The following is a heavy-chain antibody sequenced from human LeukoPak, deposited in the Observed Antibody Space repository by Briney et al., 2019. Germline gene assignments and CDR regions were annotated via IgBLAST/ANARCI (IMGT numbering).Heavy chain of an antibody. Sequence: GSLRLSCTASGFTFGDYAMSWVRQPPGKGLEWIGYIYYSGSTNYNPSLKSRVTISVDTSKNQFSLKLSSVAAADTAVYYCARGPRYCSSTSCYAPRFNYWGQGTLVTVSS. CDR3: ARGPRYCSSTSCYAPRFNY. V-gene: IGHV4-59*01. J-gene: IGHJ4*02. CDR1: GFTFGDYA. CDR2: IYYSGST. D-gene: IGHD2-2*01.